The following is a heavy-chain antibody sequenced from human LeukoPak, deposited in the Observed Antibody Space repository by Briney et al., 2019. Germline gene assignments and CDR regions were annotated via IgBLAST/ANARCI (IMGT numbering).Heavy chain of an antibody. J-gene: IGHJ4*02. D-gene: IGHD5-18*01. CDR2: INPSSGDT. Sequence: VASVKVSCKASGYIFTGYYIHWVRQAPGQGLEWMGWINPSSGDTNYAQKFQGRVSMTGDTSISTAYLEVSRLSFDDTAVYFCAGRPDTAMVPIFDYWGQGTLVTISS. V-gene: IGHV1-2*02. CDR1: GYIFTGYY. CDR3: AGRPDTAMVPIFDY.